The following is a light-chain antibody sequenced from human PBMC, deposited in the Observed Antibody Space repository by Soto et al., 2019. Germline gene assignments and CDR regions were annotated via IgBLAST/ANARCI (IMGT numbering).Light chain of an antibody. J-gene: IGKJ4*01. CDR2: AAS. V-gene: IGKV3-20*01. Sequence: IVLTQSPGTLSLSPGERATLSCRASQTVRSNSLAWYQQQPGQAPRLLIYAASSRATGIPDRFSGGGSGTDFSLTISRLETEDFSVYYCQQYGSSPLTFGGGTKVEIK. CDR3: QQYGSSPLT. CDR1: QTVRSNS.